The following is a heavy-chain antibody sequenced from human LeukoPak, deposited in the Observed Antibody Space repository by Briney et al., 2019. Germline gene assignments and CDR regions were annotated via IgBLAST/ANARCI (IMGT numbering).Heavy chain of an antibody. Sequence: ASVKVSCKASGYTFTGYYMHWVRQAPGQGLEWMGWINPNSGGTNYAQKFQGRVTMTRDTSISTAYMELSRLRSDDTAVYYCAREVGATTWGAFDIWGQGKMVTVSS. V-gene: IGHV1-2*02. J-gene: IGHJ3*02. CDR1: GYTFTGYY. CDR3: AREVGATTWGAFDI. CDR2: INPNSGGT. D-gene: IGHD1-26*01.